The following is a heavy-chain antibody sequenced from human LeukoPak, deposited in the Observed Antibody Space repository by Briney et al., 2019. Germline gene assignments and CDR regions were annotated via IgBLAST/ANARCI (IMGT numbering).Heavy chain of an antibody. CDR2: ISYGGSNK. V-gene: IGHV3-30-3*01. Sequence: GGSLRLSCAASGFTFSSYAMHWVRQAPGKGLEWVAVISYGGSNKYYADSVKGRFTISRDNSKNTLYLQMNSLRAEDTAVYYCARADTAMALYFDYWGQGTLVTVSS. CDR3: ARADTAMALYFDY. CDR1: GFTFSSYA. J-gene: IGHJ4*02. D-gene: IGHD5-18*01.